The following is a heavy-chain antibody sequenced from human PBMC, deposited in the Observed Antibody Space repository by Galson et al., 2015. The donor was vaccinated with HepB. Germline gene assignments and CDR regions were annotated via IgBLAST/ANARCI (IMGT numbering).Heavy chain of an antibody. CDR2: ISYDGSNK. Sequence: SLRLSCAASGFTFSRYAMHWVRQAPGKGLEWVAVISYDGSNKYYADSVKGRFTISRDNSKNTLYLQMSSLRVEDTALYYCARAPYGDYVLDYWGQGTLVSVSS. J-gene: IGHJ4*02. D-gene: IGHD4-17*01. CDR1: GFTFSRYA. V-gene: IGHV3-30-3*01. CDR3: ARAPYGDYVLDY.